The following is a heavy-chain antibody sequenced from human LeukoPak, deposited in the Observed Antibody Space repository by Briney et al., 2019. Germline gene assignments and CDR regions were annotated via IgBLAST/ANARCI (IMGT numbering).Heavy chain of an antibody. CDR2: INWNGGST. D-gene: IGHD3-10*01. CDR3: ARDKYYCGNFDY. J-gene: IGHJ4*02. CDR1: GFTFDDYD. V-gene: IGHV3-20*04. Sequence: GGSLGLSCAASGFTFDDYDMSWVRQAPGKGLEWVSGINWNGGSTGYADSVKGRFTISRDNAKNSLYLQMNSLRAEDTALYYCARDKYYCGNFDYWGQGTLVTVSS.